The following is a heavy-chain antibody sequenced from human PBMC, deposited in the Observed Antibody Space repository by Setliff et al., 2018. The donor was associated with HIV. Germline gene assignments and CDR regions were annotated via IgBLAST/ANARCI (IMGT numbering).Heavy chain of an antibody. Sequence: TGGSLRLSCAASGFIFDDYAMHWVRQAPGKGLEWVSYINVDGSATFYADSVKGRFTISRDNAKNTLYLQMNSLRAEDTAVYYCARGARGYSYGWGQGTLVTVSS. D-gene: IGHD5-18*01. CDR2: INVDGSAT. V-gene: IGHV3-48*04. CDR3: ARGARGYSYG. CDR1: GFIFDDYA. J-gene: IGHJ4*02.